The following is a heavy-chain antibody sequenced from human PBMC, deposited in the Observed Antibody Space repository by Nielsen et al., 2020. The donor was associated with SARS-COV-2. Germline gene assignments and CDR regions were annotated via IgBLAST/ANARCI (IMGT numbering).Heavy chain of an antibody. CDR2: MNPNSGGT. CDR1: GGTFSSYA. D-gene: IGHD6-19*01. CDR3: ARDQDSSGWRNWFDP. V-gene: IGHV1-2*02. Sequence: ASVKVSCKASGGTFSSYAISWVRQAPGQGLEWMGWMNPNSGGTNYAQQFQGRVTMTRDTSISTAYMELSRLRSDDTAVYYCARDQDSSGWRNWFDPWGQGTLVTVSS. J-gene: IGHJ5*02.